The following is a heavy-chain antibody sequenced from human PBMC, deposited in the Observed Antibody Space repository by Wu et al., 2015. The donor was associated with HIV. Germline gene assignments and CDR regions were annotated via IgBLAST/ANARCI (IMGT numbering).Heavy chain of an antibody. V-gene: IGHV1-69*11. CDR1: GDTFTDFA. CDR2: ITPVLATI. Sequence: QVQLVQSGAEVKKPGSSMKVSCRTSGDTFTDFAITWVRQAPGQGLEWMGGITPVLATINYAQKFQDRVNIIADESTSTVFMEMSGLTPEDTAVYYCARDRADLLSAFDLWGQGTVVTVSS. J-gene: IGHJ3*01. CDR3: ARDRADLLSAFDL. D-gene: IGHD2/OR15-2a*01.